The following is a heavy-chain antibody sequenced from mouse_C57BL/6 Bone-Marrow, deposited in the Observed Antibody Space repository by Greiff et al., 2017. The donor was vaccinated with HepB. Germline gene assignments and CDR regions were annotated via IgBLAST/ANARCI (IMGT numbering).Heavy chain of an antibody. CDR3: ARSGITTVVADWYFDV. V-gene: IGHV1-77*01. Sequence: VKLMESGAELVKPGASVKISCKASGYTFTDYYINWVKQRPGQGLEWIGKIGPGSGSTYYNEKFKGKATLTADKSSSTAYMQLSSLTSEDSAVYFCARSGITTVVADWYFDVWGTGTTVTVSS. J-gene: IGHJ1*03. CDR2: IGPGSGST. D-gene: IGHD1-1*01. CDR1: GYTFTDYY.